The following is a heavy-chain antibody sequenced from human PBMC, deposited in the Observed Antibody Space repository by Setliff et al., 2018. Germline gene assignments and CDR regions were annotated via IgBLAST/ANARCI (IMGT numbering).Heavy chain of an antibody. Sequence: SETLSLTCTVSGGSISSGDHYWSWIRQPAGKGLEWIGRIHASGSTNYNPSLKSRVTISLDTSNNQFSLRLSSVTAAETAMYYCARSGDYGSGRLSPWGQGTLVTVSS. J-gene: IGHJ5*02. V-gene: IGHV4-61*02. D-gene: IGHD3-10*01. CDR1: GGSISSGDHY. CDR3: ARSGDYGSGRLSP. CDR2: IHASGST.